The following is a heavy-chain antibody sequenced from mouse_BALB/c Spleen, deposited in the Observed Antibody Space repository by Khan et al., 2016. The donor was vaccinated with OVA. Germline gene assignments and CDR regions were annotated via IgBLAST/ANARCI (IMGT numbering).Heavy chain of an antibody. CDR1: GFSFSSYS. V-gene: IGHV5-6*01. Sequence: EVELVESGGDLVKPGGSLKLSCAASGFSFSSYSMSWVRQTPDKRLEWVATISSGGDYTYYPDIVKGRFTISRDNAKNTLYLQMSSLESEDRAMYYWTSHLTGSFAYWGQGTLVTVSA. CDR3: TSHLTGSFAY. D-gene: IGHD4-1*01. J-gene: IGHJ3*01. CDR2: ISSGGDYT.